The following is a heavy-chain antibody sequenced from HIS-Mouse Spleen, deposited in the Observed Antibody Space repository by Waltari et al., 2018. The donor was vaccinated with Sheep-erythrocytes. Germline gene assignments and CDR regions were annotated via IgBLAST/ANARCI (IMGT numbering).Heavy chain of an antibody. CDR2: ISYDGSNK. D-gene: IGHD1-26*01. J-gene: IGHJ4*02. CDR3: ARETEWELSFDY. Sequence: QVQLVESGGGVVQPGRSLRLSCAASGFTFSSYGMHWVRQAPGKGLEWVAVISYDGSNKYYADSVKGRFTISRDNSKNTLYLQMNSLRAEDTAVYYCARETEWELSFDYWGQGTLVTVSS. CDR1: GFTFSSYG. V-gene: IGHV3-30*03.